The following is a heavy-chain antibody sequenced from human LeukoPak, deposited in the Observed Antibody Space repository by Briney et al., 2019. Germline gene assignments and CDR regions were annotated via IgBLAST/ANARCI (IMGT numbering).Heavy chain of an antibody. CDR1: GFTFDDYA. D-gene: IGHD2-21*02. CDR3: AKDISGGDDAFDI. CDR2: ISWNSGSI. J-gene: IGHJ3*02. V-gene: IGHV3-9*01. Sequence: GGSLRLSCAASGFTFDDYAMHWVRQAPGKGLEWVSGISWNSGSIGYADSVKGRFTISRDNAKNSPYLQMNSLRAEDTALYYCAKDISGGDDAFDIWGQGTMVTVSS.